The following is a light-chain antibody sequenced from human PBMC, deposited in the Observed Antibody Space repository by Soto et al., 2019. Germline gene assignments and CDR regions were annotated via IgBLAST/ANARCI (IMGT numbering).Light chain of an antibody. CDR2: DAS. V-gene: IGKV3-15*01. CDR3: QQRSNWPLT. CDR1: QSVSRS. J-gene: IGKJ4*01. Sequence: EIVMTQSPAILSVSPGERVTLSCRASQSVSRSLAWYQQKPGQAPRLLIYDASTGATGIPARFTGSGSGTEFILTIIGLEPEDFAIYYCQQRSNWPLTFGGGTKVDIK.